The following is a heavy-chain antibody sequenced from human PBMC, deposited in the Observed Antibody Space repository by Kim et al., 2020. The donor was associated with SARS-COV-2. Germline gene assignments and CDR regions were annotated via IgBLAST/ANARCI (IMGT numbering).Heavy chain of an antibody. J-gene: IGHJ4*02. CDR3: ARRRYCSGGSCYSDHFDY. CDR2: INAGNGNT. D-gene: IGHD2-15*01. Sequence: ASVKVSCKASGYTFTSYAMHWVRQAPGQRLEWMGWINAGNGNTKYSQKFQGRVTITRDTSASTAYMELSSLRSEDTAVYYCARRRYCSGGSCYSDHFDYWGQGTLVTVSS. V-gene: IGHV1-3*01. CDR1: GYTFTSYA.